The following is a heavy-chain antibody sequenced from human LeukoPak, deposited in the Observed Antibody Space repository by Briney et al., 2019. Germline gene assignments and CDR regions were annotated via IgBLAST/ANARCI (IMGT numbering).Heavy chain of an antibody. D-gene: IGHD1-26*01. J-gene: IGHJ4*02. CDR3: AKVWWPGRIDY. CDR1: GFTFSSYA. V-gene: IGHV3-23*01. CDR2: ISGSGGSK. Sequence: GGSLRLSCAASGFTFSSYAMSWVRQAPGKGLEWVSAISGSGGSKHYPDALKGRFTISRDNSKNTLYLQMNSLRAEDTAVYYCAKVWWPGRIDYWGQGTLVTVSS.